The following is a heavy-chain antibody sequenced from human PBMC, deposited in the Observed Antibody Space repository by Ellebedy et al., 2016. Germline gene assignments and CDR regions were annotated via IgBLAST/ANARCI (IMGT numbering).Heavy chain of an antibody. D-gene: IGHD3-10*01. Sequence: SETLSLTCTVSGGSISSSSYYWSWIRQPPGKGLEWIGEINHSGSTNYNPSLKSRVTISVDKSKNQFSLKLSSVTAADTAVYYCALLWFGEGAFDIWGQGTMVTVSS. J-gene: IGHJ3*02. CDR2: INHSGST. CDR3: ALLWFGEGAFDI. V-gene: IGHV4-39*07. CDR1: GGSISSSSYY.